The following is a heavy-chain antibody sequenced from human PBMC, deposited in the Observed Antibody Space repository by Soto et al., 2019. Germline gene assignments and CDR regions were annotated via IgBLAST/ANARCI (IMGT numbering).Heavy chain of an antibody. D-gene: IGHD6-13*01. V-gene: IGHV1-69*08. CDR3: ERDSSSSTYFQP. Sequence: QVQLVQSGAEVKKPGSSVKVSCKASGGTFSSYTISWVRQAPGQGLEWMGRIIPILGIANYAQKFQGRVMINADKSTRTAYMELSSLRSEDTAVYYCERDSSSSTYFQPWGQGTLVTVSS. CDR2: IIPILGIA. CDR1: GGTFSSYT. J-gene: IGHJ1*01.